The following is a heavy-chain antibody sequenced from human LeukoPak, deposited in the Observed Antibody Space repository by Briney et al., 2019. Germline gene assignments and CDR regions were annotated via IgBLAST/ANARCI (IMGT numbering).Heavy chain of an antibody. D-gene: IGHD2-8*02. CDR2: INLADSDT. J-gene: IGHJ4*02. Sequence: HGESPKISCKGSGYSFTTHWIAWVRQMPGEGLECMGIINLADSDTRYRPTFQGQVTISVDKSINTAYLQWSSLKASDSAMYYCASTPGGTSAWPNWGQGTLVTVSS. CDR1: GYSFTTHW. CDR3: ASTPGGTSAWPN. V-gene: IGHV5-51*01.